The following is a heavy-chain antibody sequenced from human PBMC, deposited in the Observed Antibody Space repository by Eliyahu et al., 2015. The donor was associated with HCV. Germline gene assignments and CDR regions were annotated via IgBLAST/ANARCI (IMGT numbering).Heavy chain of an antibody. Sequence: QVQLQESGPGLVKPSXTLSLXCXXSGGSXXSYXWRWIRQPPGKGLEWIGYIYYSGSTNYNPSLKSRVTISVDTSKNQFSLKLSSVTAADTAVYYCARGMRPSNWNYSFDYWGQGTLVTVSS. V-gene: IGHV4-59*01. D-gene: IGHD1-7*01. CDR1: GGSXXSYX. CDR2: IYYSGST. CDR3: ARGMRPSNWNYSFDY. J-gene: IGHJ4*02.